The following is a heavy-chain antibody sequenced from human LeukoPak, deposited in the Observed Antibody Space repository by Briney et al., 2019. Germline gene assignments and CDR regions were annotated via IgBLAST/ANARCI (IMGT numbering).Heavy chain of an antibody. D-gene: IGHD6-13*01. CDR3: AKRMGPSIAAADLDY. V-gene: IGHV3-30*18. CDR2: ISYDGSNK. J-gene: IGHJ4*02. Sequence: GGSLRLSCAASGSTFSSCGMSWVRQAPGKGLEWVAVISYDGSNKYYADSVKGRFTISRGNSKNTLYLQMNSLRAEDTAVYYCAKRMGPSIAAADLDYWGQGTLVTVSS. CDR1: GSTFSSCG.